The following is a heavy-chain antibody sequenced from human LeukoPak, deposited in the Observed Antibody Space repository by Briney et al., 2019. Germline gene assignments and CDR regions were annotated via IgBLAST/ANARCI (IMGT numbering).Heavy chain of an antibody. V-gene: IGHV3-20*04. J-gene: IGHJ4*02. CDR3: AKGHADSSGYYYFDS. CDR1: GFTFDDYG. Sequence: GGSLRLSCAASGFTFDDYGLSWVRQAPGKGLEWVSTINWNGGSTGYADSVQGRFTIFRDNSKNMLYLQMNSLRVEDTAVYYCAKGHADSSGYYYFDSWGQGTLVTVSS. D-gene: IGHD3-22*01. CDR2: INWNGGST.